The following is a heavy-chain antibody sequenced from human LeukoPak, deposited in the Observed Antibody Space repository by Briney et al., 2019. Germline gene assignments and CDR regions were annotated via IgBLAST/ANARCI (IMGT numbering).Heavy chain of an antibody. Sequence: GGSLRLSCAASGFTFSSYAVSWVRQAPGEGLEWVSTLTGSGGTTYYADSVKGRFTISRDNSKNTLYLQMNSLRAEDTALYYCARESPVAATGRSWFDSWGQGSLVTVSS. D-gene: IGHD6-13*01. CDR1: GFTFSSYA. CDR3: ARESPVAATGRSWFDS. V-gene: IGHV3-23*01. J-gene: IGHJ5*01. CDR2: LTGSGGTT.